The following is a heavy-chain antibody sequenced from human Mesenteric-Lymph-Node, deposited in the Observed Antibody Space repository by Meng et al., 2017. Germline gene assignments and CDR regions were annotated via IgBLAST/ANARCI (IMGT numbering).Heavy chain of an antibody. CDR3: ARTYRYYYGSAPPSDAFDI. Sequence: GESLKISCAASGFTFSSYSMNWVRQAPGKGLEWVSSISSSSSYIYYADSVKGRFTISRDNAKNSLYLQMNSLRAEDTAVYYCARTYRYYYGSAPPSDAFDIWGQGTMVTVSS. J-gene: IGHJ3*02. CDR2: ISSSSSYI. D-gene: IGHD3-10*01. CDR1: GFTFSSYS. V-gene: IGHV3-21*01.